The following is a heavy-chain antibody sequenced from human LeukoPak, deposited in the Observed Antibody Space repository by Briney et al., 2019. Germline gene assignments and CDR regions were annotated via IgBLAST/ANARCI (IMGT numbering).Heavy chain of an antibody. J-gene: IGHJ4*02. V-gene: IGHV3-23*01. Sequence: GGSLRLSCAASGFTFSSYAMSWVRQAPGKGLEWVSAISGSGGSTYYADSVKGRFTISRDNSKNTLYLQMNSLRAEDTAVYYCAKTRARIVVVPAAVPDYWGQGTLVTVSS. CDR3: AKTRARIVVVPAAVPDY. CDR2: ISGSGGST. CDR1: GFTFSSYA. D-gene: IGHD2-2*01.